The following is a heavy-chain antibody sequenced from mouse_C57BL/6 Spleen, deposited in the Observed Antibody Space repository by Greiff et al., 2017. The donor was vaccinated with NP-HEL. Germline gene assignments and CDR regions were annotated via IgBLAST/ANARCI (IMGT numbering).Heavy chain of an antibody. CDR3: ARTNWDGYFDV. D-gene: IGHD4-1*01. J-gene: IGHJ1*03. CDR2: IYPGDGDT. Sequence: QVQLKESGPELVKPGASVKISCKASGYAFSSSWMNWVKQRPGKGLEWIGRIYPGDGDTNYNGKFKGKATLTADKSSSTAYMQLSSLTSEDSAVYFCARTNWDGYFDVWGTGTTVTVSS. V-gene: IGHV1-82*01. CDR1: GYAFSSSW.